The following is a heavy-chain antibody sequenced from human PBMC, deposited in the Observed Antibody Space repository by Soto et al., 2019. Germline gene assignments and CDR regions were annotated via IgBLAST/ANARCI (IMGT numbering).Heavy chain of an antibody. J-gene: IGHJ6*03. CDR1: GFTFGTYA. V-gene: IGHV3-23*01. CDR2: ISGSGRNT. Sequence: EVQLLESGGGLVQPGGSLRLSCAASGFTFGTYAMKWLRQAPGRGLECVAFISGSGRNTYYAESVKGRFTVSRDNSKSTMYLQMNSLRAEDTALYYCAKFKGPSYSYYYMDVWGKGTTVTVSS. CDR3: AKFKGPSYSYYYMDV.